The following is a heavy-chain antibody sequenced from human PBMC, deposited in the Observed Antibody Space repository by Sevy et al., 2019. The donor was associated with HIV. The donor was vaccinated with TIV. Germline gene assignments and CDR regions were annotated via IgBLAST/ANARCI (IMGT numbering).Heavy chain of an antibody. J-gene: IGHJ6*02. CDR3: AKTINSGGGAVPAANYYYYGMDV. CDR1: EFIFSDYA. V-gene: IGHV3-23*01. CDR2: INGKGRST. Sequence: GGSLRLSCAASEFIFSDYAMNWVRQTPGKGLEWGSSINGKGRSTHYADSVEGQFTISRDNSKNTLYLQMNSLRAEDTAVYYCAKTINSGGGAVPAANYYYYGMDVWGQGTTVTVSS. D-gene: IGHD2-2*01.